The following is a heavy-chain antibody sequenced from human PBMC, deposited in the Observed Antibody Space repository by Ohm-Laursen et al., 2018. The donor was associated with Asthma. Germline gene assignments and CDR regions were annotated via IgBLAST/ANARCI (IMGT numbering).Heavy chain of an antibody. V-gene: IGHV4-61*08. D-gene: IGHD3-3*01. J-gene: IGHJ5*02. Sequence: PPGTLSLTCTVSGGSISSGGYYWSWIRQHPGKGLEWIGNIYYSGSTDYDPSLKSRVIISVDTSDKQVSLKLKSVTAADTAVYYCARGRYDFSSGYSGGGWFEPWGQGTLVSVFS. CDR2: IYYSGST. CDR3: ARGRYDFSSGYSGGGWFEP. CDR1: GGSISSGGYY.